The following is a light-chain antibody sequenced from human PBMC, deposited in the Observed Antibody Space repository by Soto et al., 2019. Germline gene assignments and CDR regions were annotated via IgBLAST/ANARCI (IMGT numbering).Light chain of an antibody. CDR3: QQYDNWPLT. V-gene: IGKV3-15*01. J-gene: IGKJ2*01. CDR2: GAS. Sequence: EIVMTQSPATLSVSPGERATLSCRASQSVSSNLAWYQQKPGQAPRVLIYGASTRATGIPARFSGSGSGTEFTLTISSLQSGDFAVYFCQQYDNWPLTFGQGTKLEIK. CDR1: QSVSSN.